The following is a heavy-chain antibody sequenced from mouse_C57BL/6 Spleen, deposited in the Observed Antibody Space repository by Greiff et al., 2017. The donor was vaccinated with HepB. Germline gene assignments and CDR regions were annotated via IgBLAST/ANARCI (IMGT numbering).Heavy chain of an antibody. CDR2: INPSDSET. V-gene: IGHV1-52*01. J-gene: IGHJ1*03. D-gene: IGHD2-4*01. CDR3: ARGLYYDYDEWCFDV. Sequence: QVQLQQPGAELVRPGSSVKLSCKASGYTFTSYWMHWVKQRHIQGLEWIGNINPSDSETHYNQKFKDKATLTVDKSASTAYMQLSSLTSEDSAVYYCARGLYYDYDEWCFDVWGTGTTVNVS. CDR1: GYTFTSYW.